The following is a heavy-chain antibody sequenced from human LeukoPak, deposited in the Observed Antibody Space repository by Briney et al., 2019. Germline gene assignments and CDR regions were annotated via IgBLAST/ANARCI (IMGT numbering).Heavy chain of an antibody. V-gene: IGHV1-18*01. Sequence: ASVKVSCKASGYTYTTDGISWVRQAPGQGLEWMWWIDTYSGKTNYAQEFQGRVTMTSDTSTSTAYMELRSLRSDDTAVYYCARDRGIAEADSFDPWGQGTLVTVSS. CDR1: GYTYTTDG. CDR2: IDTYSGKT. D-gene: IGHD6-13*01. J-gene: IGHJ5*02. CDR3: ARDRGIAEADSFDP.